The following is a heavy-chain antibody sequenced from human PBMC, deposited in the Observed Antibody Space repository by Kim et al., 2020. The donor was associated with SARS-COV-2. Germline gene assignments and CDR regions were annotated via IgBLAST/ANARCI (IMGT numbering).Heavy chain of an antibody. D-gene: IGHD3-3*01. J-gene: IGHJ4*02. V-gene: IGHV1-2*06. CDR2: INPNSGGP. CDR1: GYTFTGYY. CDR3: ARDLPPEVTVFGVVIREYYVAY. Sequence: ASVKVSCKASGYTFTGYYMHWVRQAPVQGLEWMGRINPNSGGPNYSQKFQGRVPMTRDTSISTAYMELSRLISDDTAVYYCARDLPPEVTVFGVVIREYYVAYWGQGTRVTVSS.